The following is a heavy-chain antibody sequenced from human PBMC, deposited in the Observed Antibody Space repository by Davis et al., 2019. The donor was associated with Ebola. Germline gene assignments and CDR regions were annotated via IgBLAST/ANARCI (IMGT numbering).Heavy chain of an antibody. D-gene: IGHD2-2*01. J-gene: IGHJ3*02. CDR3: ASLRRTITSMDDAFDI. V-gene: IGHV5-51*01. Sequence: KVSCKGSGYSFTNYWIGWVRQMPGKGLEWMGIIYPGDSDTRYSPSFQGQVTISADKSISTAFLQWSSLKASDTAMYYCASLRRTITSMDDAFDIWGQGTMVTVSS. CDR1: GYSFTNYW. CDR2: IYPGDSDT.